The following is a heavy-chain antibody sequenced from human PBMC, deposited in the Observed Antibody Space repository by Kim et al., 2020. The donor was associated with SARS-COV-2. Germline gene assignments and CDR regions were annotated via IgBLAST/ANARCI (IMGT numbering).Heavy chain of an antibody. CDR3: ARGKLYDYEIWFDP. D-gene: IGHD5-12*01. J-gene: IGHJ5*02. V-gene: IGHV1-69*01. Sequence: AQKFQGRVTITADESTSTAYMELSSLRSEDTAVYYCARGKLYDYEIWFDPWGQGTLVTVSS.